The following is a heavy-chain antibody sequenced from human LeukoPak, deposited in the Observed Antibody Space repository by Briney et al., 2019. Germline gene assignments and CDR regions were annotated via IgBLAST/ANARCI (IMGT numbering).Heavy chain of an antibody. J-gene: IGHJ6*03. Sequence: GGSLRLSCAASGFTFDDYGMSWVRQAPGKGLEWVSGINWNGGSTGYADSVKGRLTISRDNAKNSLYLQMNSLRAEDTALYYCARLYCSGGSCYSDYYYYMDVWGKGTTVTVSS. CDR1: GFTFDDYG. CDR3: ARLYCSGGSCYSDYYYYMDV. CDR2: INWNGGST. V-gene: IGHV3-20*04. D-gene: IGHD2-15*01.